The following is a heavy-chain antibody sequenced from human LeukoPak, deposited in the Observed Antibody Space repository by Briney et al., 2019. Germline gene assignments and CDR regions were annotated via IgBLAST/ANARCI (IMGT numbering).Heavy chain of an antibody. D-gene: IGHD3-3*01. CDR3: ARAPGVAHTPYDYYYYMDV. V-gene: IGHV3-33*01. J-gene: IGHJ6*03. Sequence: GGSLRLSCAASGFTFSSYGMHRVRQAPGKGLEWVAVIWYDGSNKYYADSVKGRFTISRDNSKNTLYLQMNSLRAEDTAVYYCARAPGVAHTPYDYYYYMDVWGKGTTVTVSS. CDR2: IWYDGSNK. CDR1: GFTFSSYG.